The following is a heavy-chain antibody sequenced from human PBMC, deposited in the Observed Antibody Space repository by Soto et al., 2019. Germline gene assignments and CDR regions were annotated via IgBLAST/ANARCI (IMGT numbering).Heavy chain of an antibody. J-gene: IGHJ5*02. Sequence: QVQLVQSGAEVKKPGSSAKVSCKASGGTFSTYTITWVRQAPGQGLEWMGRIIPIIGIINYAQKFQGRVNISADKFTGTAYMELTGLRSDDTAVYYCAGDPDSHYNDSHASSYPWGQGTLVTVSS. CDR3: AGDPDSHYNDSHASSYP. V-gene: IGHV1-69*08. CDR2: IIPIIGII. D-gene: IGHD4-4*01. CDR1: GGTFSTYT.